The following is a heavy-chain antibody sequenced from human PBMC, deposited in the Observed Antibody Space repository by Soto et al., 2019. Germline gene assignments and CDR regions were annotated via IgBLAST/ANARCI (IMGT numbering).Heavy chain of an antibody. D-gene: IGHD5-18*01. V-gene: IGHV4-30-4*01. CDR3: ARDNWLRPTAFNYFDY. J-gene: IGHJ4*02. CDR2: IYYSGST. CDR1: GGSISSGDYY. Sequence: SETLSLTCTVSGGSISSGDYYWSWIRQPPGKGLEWIGYIYYSGSTYYNPSLKSRVTISVDTSKNQFSLKLSSVTAADTAVYYCARDNWLRPTAFNYFDYWGQGTLVTVYS.